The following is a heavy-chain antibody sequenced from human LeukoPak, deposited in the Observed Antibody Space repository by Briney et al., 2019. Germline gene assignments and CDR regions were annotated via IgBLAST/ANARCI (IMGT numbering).Heavy chain of an antibody. V-gene: IGHV4-59*12. CDR1: GGSISSYY. J-gene: IGHJ4*02. D-gene: IGHD3-22*01. Sequence: SETLSLTCTVSGGSISSYYWSWIRQPPGKGLEWIGYIYDSGSTNYNPSLKSRVTISVDTSKNQFSLKLSSVTAADTAVYYCARYYYDSSGYLYYFDYWGQGTLVTVSS. CDR3: ARYYYDSSGYLYYFDY. CDR2: IYDSGST.